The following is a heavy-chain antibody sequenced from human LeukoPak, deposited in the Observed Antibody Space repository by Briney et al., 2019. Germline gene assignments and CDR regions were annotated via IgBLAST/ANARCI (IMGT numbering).Heavy chain of an antibody. CDR3: ARWGGIYVGWFDP. V-gene: IGHV4-39*01. CDR1: GGSISNTLYY. CDR2: IYYSGST. J-gene: IGHJ5*02. D-gene: IGHD5-12*01. Sequence: SETLSLTCTVSGGSISNTLYYWGWIRQPPGKGLEWIGSIYYSGSTYYNPSLKSRVTIFVDTSKNQFFLNLSSVTAADTAVYYCARWGGIYVGWFDPWGQGTLVTVSS.